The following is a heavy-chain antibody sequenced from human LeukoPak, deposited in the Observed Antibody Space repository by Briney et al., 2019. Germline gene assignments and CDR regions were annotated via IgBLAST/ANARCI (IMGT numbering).Heavy chain of an antibody. CDR2: ISSSGSTI. CDR1: GFTFSSYE. D-gene: IGHD3-10*01. J-gene: IGHJ4*02. Sequence: GGSLRLSCAASGFTFSSYEMNWVRQAPGKGLEWVSYISSSGSTIYHADSVKGRFTISRDNAKNSLYLQMNSLRAEDTAVYYCATTMVRGFYMDYWGQGTLVTVSS. CDR3: ATTMVRGFYMDY. V-gene: IGHV3-48*03.